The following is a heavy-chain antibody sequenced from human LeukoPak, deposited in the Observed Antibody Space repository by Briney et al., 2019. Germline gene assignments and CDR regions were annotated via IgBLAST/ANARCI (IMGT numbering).Heavy chain of an antibody. CDR2: IYSGGST. D-gene: IGHD3-3*01. CDR1: GFTVSSNY. J-gene: IGHJ4*02. CDR3: ARDRGSGYYLDYYFDY. Sequence: GGSLRLSCAASGFTVSSNYMSWVRQAPGKGLEWVSVIYSGGSTYYADSVKGRFTISRDNSKDTLYLQMNSLRAEDTAVYYCARDRGSGYYLDYYFDYWGQGTLVTVSS. V-gene: IGHV3-53*05.